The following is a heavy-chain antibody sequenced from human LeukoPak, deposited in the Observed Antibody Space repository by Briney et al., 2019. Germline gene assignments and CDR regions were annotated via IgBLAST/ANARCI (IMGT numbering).Heavy chain of an antibody. CDR2: ISAIGDIT. V-gene: IGHV3-23*01. J-gene: IGHJ4*02. CDR3: AKVLPQSGSYYGFNY. CDR1: GFAFSNYA. Sequence: PGGSLRLSCAASGFAFSNYAMSWVRQAPGKGLEWVSGISAIGDITYHADPVKGQFTISRDNSKNSVYPQMNSLRGEDTAAYYCAKVLPQSGSYYGFNYWGQGTLVTVYS. D-gene: IGHD1-26*01.